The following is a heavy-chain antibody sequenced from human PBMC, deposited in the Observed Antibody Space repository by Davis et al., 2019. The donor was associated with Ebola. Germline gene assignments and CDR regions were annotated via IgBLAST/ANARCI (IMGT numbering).Heavy chain of an antibody. CDR2: ISQRSTYT. J-gene: IGHJ4*02. CDR1: GFTFSDYY. CDR3: ASHFGVVTEGTFDD. V-gene: IGHV3-11*06. D-gene: IGHD2-21*02. Sequence: GESLKISCAAAGFTFSDYYMSWIRQAPGKGLEWIAYISQRSTYTHYADSVKGRFTISRDDAKKSLYLQMHSLRAEDTAVYYCASHFGVVTEGTFDDWGQGTLVSVSS.